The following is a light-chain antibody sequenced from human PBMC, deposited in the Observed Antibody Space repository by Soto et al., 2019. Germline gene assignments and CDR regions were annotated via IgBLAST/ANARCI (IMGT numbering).Light chain of an antibody. J-gene: IGKJ1*01. CDR2: GAS. Sequence: ETVLTQSPGTLSLSPGERXTLXXRASQSVSSXYLAWYQQKPGQAPRLLIYGASSRATGIPDRFSGSGSGTDFTLSISRLEPEDXXXXXXXXHXXSXPSWTFGQGTKVEIK. CDR1: QSVSSXY. CDR3: XXHXXSXPSWT. V-gene: IGKV3-20*01.